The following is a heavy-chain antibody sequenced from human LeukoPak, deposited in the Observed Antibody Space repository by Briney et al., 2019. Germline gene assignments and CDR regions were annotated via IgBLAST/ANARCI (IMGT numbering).Heavy chain of an antibody. Sequence: GGSLRLSCTASGFTFSSYAMSWVRQAPGKGLEWVSAISGSGGSTYYADSVKGRFTISRDNSKNTLYLQMNSLRAEDTAVYYCAKVLLRYFDWLLPDYWGQGTLVTVFS. CDR1: GFTFSSYA. CDR3: AKVLLRYFDWLLPDY. D-gene: IGHD3-9*01. J-gene: IGHJ4*02. V-gene: IGHV3-23*01. CDR2: ISGSGGST.